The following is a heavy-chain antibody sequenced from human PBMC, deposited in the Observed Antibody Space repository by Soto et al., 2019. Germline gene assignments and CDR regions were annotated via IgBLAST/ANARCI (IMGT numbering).Heavy chain of an antibody. D-gene: IGHD5-12*01. Sequence: EVQLLESGGGLVQPGGSLRLSCAASGFTFSSYAMSWVRQAPGKGLELVSAISGSGGSTYYADSVKGRFTISRDNSKNTLYLQMNSLRAEDTAVYYCAKANTRDGYNWGGDYWGQGTLVTVSS. CDR1: GFTFSSYA. CDR2: ISGSGGST. J-gene: IGHJ4*02. V-gene: IGHV3-23*01. CDR3: AKANTRDGYNWGGDY.